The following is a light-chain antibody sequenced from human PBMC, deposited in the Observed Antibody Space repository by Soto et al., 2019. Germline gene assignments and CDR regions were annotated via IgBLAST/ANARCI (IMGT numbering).Light chain of an antibody. J-gene: IGKJ1*01. Sequence: DIQMTQSPSTLSASVGDRVTITCRASQSISSWLAWYQQKPGKAPKLLIYDASRLESGVPSRFSGSGSGTEFPLTISSLQPDDFATYYCQQYNSDSPTFGQGTKVEIK. CDR1: QSISSW. CDR2: DAS. CDR3: QQYNSDSPT. V-gene: IGKV1-5*01.